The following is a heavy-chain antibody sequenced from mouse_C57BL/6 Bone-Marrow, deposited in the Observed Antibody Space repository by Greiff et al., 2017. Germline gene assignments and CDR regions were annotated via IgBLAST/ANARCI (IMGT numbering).Heavy chain of an antibody. CDR1: GYTFTSYG. J-gene: IGHJ4*01. CDR3: AGPCGSSQPR. Sequence: VKVLESGAELARPGASVKLSCKASGYTFTSYGISWVKQSTGQGLEWIGEIYPSSGNTYYNKKFKGKATLTADKSSSTAYMELRSLTSEDAAGYFCAGPCGSSQPRWGKGTSVTVSS. D-gene: IGHD1-1*01. V-gene: IGHV1-81*01. CDR2: IYPSSGNT.